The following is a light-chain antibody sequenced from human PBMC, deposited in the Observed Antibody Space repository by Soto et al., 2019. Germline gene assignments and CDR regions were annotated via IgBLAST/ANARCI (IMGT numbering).Light chain of an antibody. CDR3: LQANRVPLS. CDR1: QGISSY. CDR2: AAS. V-gene: IGKV1-12*01. Sequence: DIRMTQSPSSLSASVGDRVTITCRASQGISSYLAWYQQKPGKAPKIMIYAASTLQSGVPSRFSGSGSGTDFTLTISSLQPEDVAMYYCLQANRVPLSFGQGTRLEI. J-gene: IGKJ5*01.